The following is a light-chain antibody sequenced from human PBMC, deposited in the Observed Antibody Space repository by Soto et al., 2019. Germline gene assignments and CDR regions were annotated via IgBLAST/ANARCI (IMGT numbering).Light chain of an antibody. V-gene: IGLV1-40*01. CDR3: QAYDSSLSAYV. J-gene: IGLJ1*01. Sequence: QSVLTQPPSVSAAPGQKVTISCSGSSSNIGYNFVSWYQHLPGTAPKLLIYGNSNRPSGVPDRFSGSKSDTSASLAITGLQAEDEADYYCQAYDSSLSAYVFGTGTKVTVL. CDR2: GNS. CDR1: SSNIGYNF.